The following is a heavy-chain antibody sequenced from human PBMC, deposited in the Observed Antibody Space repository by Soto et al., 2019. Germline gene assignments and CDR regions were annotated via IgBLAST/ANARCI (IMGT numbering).Heavy chain of an antibody. J-gene: IGHJ4*02. CDR2: IYSGDST. Sequence: GGSLRLSCAASGFTVSSNYMSWVRQAPGKGLEWVSVIYSGDSTYYADSVKGRFTISRDNSKTTLYLQMNSLRAEGTAVYYCARVTRGVRQYYFDYWGQGTLVTVSS. CDR1: GFTVSSNY. D-gene: IGHD3-10*01. CDR3: ARVTRGVRQYYFDY. V-gene: IGHV3-53*01.